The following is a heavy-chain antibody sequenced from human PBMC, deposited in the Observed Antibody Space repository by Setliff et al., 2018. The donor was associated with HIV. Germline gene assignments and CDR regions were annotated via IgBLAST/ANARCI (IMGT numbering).Heavy chain of an antibody. CDR1: GYTFSTYA. V-gene: IGHV1-3*01. CDR3: AREQVGFGPPRGMDV. CDR2: INAGNGKT. D-gene: IGHD3-10*01. Sequence: ASVKVSCKASGYTFSTYAMHWVRQAPGQRLEWMGWINAGNGKTKYSQKFQGRVTIMRDTSASTAYMELSSLRSEDTAAYYCAREQVGFGPPRGMDVWGQGTTVTVSS. J-gene: IGHJ6*02.